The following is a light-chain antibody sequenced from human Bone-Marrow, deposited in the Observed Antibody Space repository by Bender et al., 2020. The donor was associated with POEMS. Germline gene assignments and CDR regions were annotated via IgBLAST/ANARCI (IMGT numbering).Light chain of an antibody. Sequence: SALTQPASVSGSPGQSITISCTGSSIDVGTYNFVSWYQQHPGKAPKLIIYEVTKRPSGVPDRLSGSKSGNTASLTVSGLQADDEADYFCSSYTSSDSVLFGGGTKLTVL. CDR2: EVT. CDR1: SIDVGTYNF. CDR3: SSYTSSDSVL. V-gene: IGLV2-14*02. J-gene: IGLJ2*01.